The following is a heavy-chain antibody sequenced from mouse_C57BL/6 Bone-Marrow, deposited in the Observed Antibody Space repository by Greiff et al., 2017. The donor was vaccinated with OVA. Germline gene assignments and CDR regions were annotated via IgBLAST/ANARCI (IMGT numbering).Heavy chain of an antibody. CDR1: GFTFSDYY. J-gene: IGHJ3*01. D-gene: IGHD2-3*01. Sequence: EVQGVESGGGLVQPGGSLKLSCAASGFTFSDYYMYWVRQTPEKRLEWVAYISNGGGSTYYPDTVKGRFTISRDNAKNTLYLQMSRLKSEDTAMYYCASHGYSFAYWGQGTLVTVSA. CDR3: ASHGYSFAY. V-gene: IGHV5-12*01. CDR2: ISNGGGST.